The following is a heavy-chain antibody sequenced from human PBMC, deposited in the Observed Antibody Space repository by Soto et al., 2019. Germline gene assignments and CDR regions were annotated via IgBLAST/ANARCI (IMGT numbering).Heavy chain of an antibody. CDR1: GFTFSNYG. V-gene: IGHV3-30*18. Sequence: PGGSLRLSCTVSGFTFSNYGMHWVRQAPGKGLEWVAIISHDGSNKYYAASVKDRFTISRDNSRNTLYLQMNSLGAEDTAVYYCAKGGGDQRYCDYWGQGTLVTVSS. CDR2: ISHDGSNK. D-gene: IGHD3-16*01. J-gene: IGHJ4*02. CDR3: AKGGGDQRYCDY.